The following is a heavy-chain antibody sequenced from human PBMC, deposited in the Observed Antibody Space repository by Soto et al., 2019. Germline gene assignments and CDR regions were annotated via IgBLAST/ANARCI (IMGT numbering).Heavy chain of an antibody. CDR2: IYDSGST. V-gene: IGHV4-31*03. J-gene: IGHJ6*02. CDR3: AREARGVISGMDV. D-gene: IGHD3-10*01. Sequence: PSETLSLTCTVSGGSISRSGYFWSWIRQHPGKGLEWIGYIYDSGSTYYNPSLKSRVSLSVDTSKNQFSLNLTSVTAADTAMYYCAREARGVISGMDVWGQGTTVTVSS. CDR1: GGSISRSGYF.